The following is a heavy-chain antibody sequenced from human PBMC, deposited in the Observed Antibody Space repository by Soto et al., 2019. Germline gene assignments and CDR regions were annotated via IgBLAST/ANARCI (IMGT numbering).Heavy chain of an antibody. V-gene: IGHV3-21*04. CDR1: GFTLSDHC. Sequence: GGSLRLSCAASGFTLSDHCLHWVRQAPGKGLVWLSPLSSSRSNAYYADSVKGRFTISRDNAKNSLYLQMNSLRAEDTAVYYCAKDRDIVVVPAAMPSAFDYWGQGTLVTVSS. D-gene: IGHD2-2*01. CDR3: AKDRDIVVVPAAMPSAFDY. CDR2: LSSSRSNA. J-gene: IGHJ4*02.